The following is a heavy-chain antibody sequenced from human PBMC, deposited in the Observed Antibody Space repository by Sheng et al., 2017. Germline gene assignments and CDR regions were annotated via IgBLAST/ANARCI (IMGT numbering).Heavy chain of an antibody. Sequence: QVHLVQSGAEVKKPGASVKVSCKTSGNTFSGYFMHWVRQVPGQGLEWMGWINTDSGGTKYVQKFQGRVTMTRDTSTSTVYMELSRLTSDDTAVYYCARFSGSSRFDYWGQGTLVTVS. D-gene: IGHD1-26*01. V-gene: IGHV1-2*02. CDR2: INTDSGGT. CDR1: GNTFSGYF. CDR3: ARFSGSSRFDY. J-gene: IGHJ4*02.